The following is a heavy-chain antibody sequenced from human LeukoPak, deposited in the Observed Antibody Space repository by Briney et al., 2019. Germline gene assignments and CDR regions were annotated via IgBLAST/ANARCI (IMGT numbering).Heavy chain of an antibody. J-gene: IGHJ4*02. D-gene: IGHD6-19*01. CDR2: LNPSGGST. CDR1: GYTFTSYG. Sequence: ASVKVSCKASGYTFTSYGISWVRQAPGQVLEWMGILNPSGGSTTYAQKFQGRITMTRDTSTSTVYMDLSSLTSEDTAVFYCATGGSLAVAPHQYYFDYWGQGTLVTVSS. V-gene: IGHV1-46*01. CDR3: ATGGSLAVAPHQYYFDY.